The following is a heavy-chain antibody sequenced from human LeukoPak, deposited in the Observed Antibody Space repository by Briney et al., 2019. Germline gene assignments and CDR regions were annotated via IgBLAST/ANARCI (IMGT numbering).Heavy chain of an antibody. J-gene: IGHJ1*01. CDR2: IKTDGSEK. CDR3: ARGGMSYYDFWSGHSEFQH. CDR1: GFTFSNYW. Sequence: GGSLRLSCEGSGFTFSNYWMGWVRQAPGKGLQWVANIKTDGSEKYYVDSVKGRFTISRDNARNSLYLQMNSLRAEDTAVYYCARGGMSYYDFWSGHSEFQHWGQGTLVTASS. V-gene: IGHV3-7*01. D-gene: IGHD3-3*01.